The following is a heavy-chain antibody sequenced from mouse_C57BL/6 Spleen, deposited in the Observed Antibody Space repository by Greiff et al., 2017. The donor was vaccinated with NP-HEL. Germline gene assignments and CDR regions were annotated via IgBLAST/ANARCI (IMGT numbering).Heavy chain of an antibody. V-gene: IGHV1-55*01. CDR1: GYTFTSYW. Sequence: QVQLKQPGAELVKPGASVKMSCKASGYTFTSYWITWVKQRPGQGLEWIGDIYPGSGSTNYNEKFKSKATLTVDTSSSTAYMQLSSLTSEDSAVYYCARSGYYGSSEYWYFDVWGTGTTVTVSS. D-gene: IGHD1-1*01. CDR2: IYPGSGST. J-gene: IGHJ1*03. CDR3: ARSGYYGSSEYWYFDV.